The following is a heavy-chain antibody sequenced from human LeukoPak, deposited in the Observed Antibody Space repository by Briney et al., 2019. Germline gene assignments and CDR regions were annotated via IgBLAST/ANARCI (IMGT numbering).Heavy chain of an antibody. V-gene: IGHV1-2*06. CDR3: ARIVRGDTAMVAYFDY. D-gene: IGHD5-18*01. Sequence: ASVKVSCKASGYTFTSYGISWVRQAPGQGLEWMGRINPNSGGTNYAQKFQGRVTMTRDTSISTAYMELSRLRSDDTAVYYCARIVRGDTAMVAYFDYWGQGTLVTVSS. CDR1: GYTFTSYG. J-gene: IGHJ4*02. CDR2: INPNSGGT.